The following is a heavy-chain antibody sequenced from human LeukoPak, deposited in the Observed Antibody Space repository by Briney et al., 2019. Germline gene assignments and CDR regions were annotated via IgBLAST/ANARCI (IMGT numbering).Heavy chain of an antibody. V-gene: IGHV3-23*01. Sequence: GGSLRLSCAASGFTFSSYAMSWVRQAPGKGLEWVSAISGSGGSTYYADSVKGRFTISRDNSKNTLYLQMNSLRAEDTAVYYCAKPQDVDSSGYDAFDIWGQGTMVTVSS. J-gene: IGHJ3*02. CDR1: GFTFSSYA. CDR2: ISGSGGST. CDR3: AKPQDVDSSGYDAFDI. D-gene: IGHD3-22*01.